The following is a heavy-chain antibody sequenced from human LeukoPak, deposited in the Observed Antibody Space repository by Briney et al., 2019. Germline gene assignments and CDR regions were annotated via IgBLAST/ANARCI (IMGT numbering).Heavy chain of an antibody. CDR3: AREFSGYAFDI. V-gene: IGHV3-30*03. D-gene: IGHD5-12*01. CDR2: ISDDGSRK. CDR1: GFTFSSYG. J-gene: IGHJ3*02. Sequence: GGSLRLSCAASGFTFSSYGIHWVRLAPGKGLEWVAVISDDGSRKYYADSVQGRFTISRDNSKNTLSLQMNSLRDEDMAVYYCAREFSGYAFDIWGQGTTVTVSS.